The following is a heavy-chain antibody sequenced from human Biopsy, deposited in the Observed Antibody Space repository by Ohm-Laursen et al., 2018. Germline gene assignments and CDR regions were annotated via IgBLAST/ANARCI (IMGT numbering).Heavy chain of an antibody. CDR3: ARWTPEYDSSRYYLDAFDI. D-gene: IGHD3-22*01. V-gene: IGHV4-4*07. J-gene: IGHJ3*02. CDR2: IYSSGST. Sequence: GTLSLTCTVSGGSLSSYYWSWIRQPAGKGLEWIGRIYSSGSTNYNPSLKSRVTLSMDTSKRQFSLKLSFVTAADTAVYYCARWTPEYDSSRYYLDAFDIWGQGTKATVSS. CDR1: GGSLSSYY.